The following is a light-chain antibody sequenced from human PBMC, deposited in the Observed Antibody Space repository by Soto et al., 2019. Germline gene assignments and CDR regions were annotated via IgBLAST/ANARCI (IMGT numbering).Light chain of an antibody. CDR3: QHLRT. CDR2: DAS. CDR1: QSISSW. V-gene: IGKV1-5*01. Sequence: DIHRTQSPSTLSASVGDRVTITCRASQSISSWLAWYQQKPGKAPKLLIYDASSLESGVPSRFSGSGSGTEFTLTISSLQPDDFATYYCQHLRTFGQGTKVDIK. J-gene: IGKJ1*01.